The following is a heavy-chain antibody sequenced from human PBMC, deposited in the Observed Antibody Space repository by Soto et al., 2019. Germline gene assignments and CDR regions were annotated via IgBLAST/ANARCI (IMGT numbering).Heavy chain of an antibody. CDR3: ARVGSPNWFDP. Sequence: GESLKISCAASGFTFSDYYMSWIRQAPGKGLEWVSYISSSGSTIYYADSVKGRFTISRDNAKNSLYLQMNSLRAEDTAVYYCARVGSPNWFDPWGQGTLVTVSS. D-gene: IGHD6-13*01. J-gene: IGHJ5*02. CDR2: ISSSGSTI. CDR1: GFTFSDYY. V-gene: IGHV3-11*01.